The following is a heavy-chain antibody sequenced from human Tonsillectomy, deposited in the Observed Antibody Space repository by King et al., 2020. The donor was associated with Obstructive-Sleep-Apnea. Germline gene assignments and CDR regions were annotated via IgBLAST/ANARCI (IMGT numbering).Heavy chain of an antibody. Sequence: VQLQESGPGLVKPSQTLSLTCTVSGGSISSGGYFWSWIRQHPGKGLEWIGYIYYSGSTYYTPSLKSRPTISVDTSKNQFSLKLSSVTAADTAVYYCARGHGFSSWYDWYFDLWGRGTLVTVSS. V-gene: IGHV4-31*03. CDR1: GGSISSGGYF. D-gene: IGHD6-13*01. CDR3: ARGHGFSSWYDWYFDL. CDR2: IYYSGST. J-gene: IGHJ2*01.